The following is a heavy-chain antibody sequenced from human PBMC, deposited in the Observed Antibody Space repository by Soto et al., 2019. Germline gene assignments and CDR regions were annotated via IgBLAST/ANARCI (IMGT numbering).Heavy chain of an antibody. CDR1: GYTFTSYG. CDR2: ISPLKGRT. V-gene: IGHV1-18*04. D-gene: IGHD4-17*01. CDR3: AMDYGDRPEYFKH. J-gene: IGHJ1*01. Sequence: QVQLVQSGPDLKRPGASMKVSCKASGYTFTSYGISWVRQAPGQGLEWMAWISPLKGRTQYSQKAQGRVTLSTDTSSNTAYMERTTLRVDDTAVYYCAMDYGDRPEYFKHWGLGTLVTVS.